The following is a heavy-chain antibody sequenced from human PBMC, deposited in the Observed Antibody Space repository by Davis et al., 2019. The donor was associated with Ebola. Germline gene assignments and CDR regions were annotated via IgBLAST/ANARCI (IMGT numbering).Heavy chain of an antibody. D-gene: IGHD6-13*01. Sequence: GESLKISCAASGFTFSSYAMSWVRQAPGKGLEWVAVISSDGSNKYYADSVKGRFTISRDNSTNPLYLQMNSLRAEATAVYYGAKDRYSSSWYLFDYWGQGTLVTVSS. CDR1: GFTFSSYA. CDR2: ISSDGSNK. V-gene: IGHV3-30-3*01. CDR3: AKDRYSSSWYLFDY. J-gene: IGHJ4*02.